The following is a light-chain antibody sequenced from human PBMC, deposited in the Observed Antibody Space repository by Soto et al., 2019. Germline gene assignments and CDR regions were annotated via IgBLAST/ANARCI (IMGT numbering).Light chain of an antibody. CDR3: QQSYSTPRT. CDR1: QTISSY. J-gene: IGKJ1*01. V-gene: IGKV1-39*01. Sequence: IQISHSPSSLSASVGDRVTITFRASQTISSYLNWYQQKPGKAPKLLIYAASSLQSGVPSRFSGSGSGTDFTLTISSLQPEDFATYYCQQSYSTPRTFGQGTKVDIK. CDR2: AAS.